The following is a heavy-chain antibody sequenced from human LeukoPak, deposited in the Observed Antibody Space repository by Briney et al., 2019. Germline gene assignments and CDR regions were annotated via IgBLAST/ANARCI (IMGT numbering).Heavy chain of an antibody. Sequence: GGSLRLSCAASGFTFSSYSMNWVRQAPGKGLEWVSSISSSSSSIYYADSVKGRFTISRDNSKNTLYLHMNSLRAEDTAVYYCAKGYYYDNSGESYFDYWGQGTLVTVSS. D-gene: IGHD3-22*01. V-gene: IGHV3-21*04. J-gene: IGHJ4*02. CDR1: GFTFSSYS. CDR3: AKGYYYDNSGESYFDY. CDR2: ISSSSSSI.